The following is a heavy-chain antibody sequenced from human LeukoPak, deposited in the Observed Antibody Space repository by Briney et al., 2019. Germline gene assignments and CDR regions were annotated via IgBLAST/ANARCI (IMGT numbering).Heavy chain of an antibody. D-gene: IGHD6-13*01. J-gene: IGHJ4*02. Sequence: PGGSLRLSCAASGFSCSNYWMSWVRQAPGKGLEWVASISENGRAKPYVASVRGRFTISRDNTKNSLYLQMNSLRVEDTAVYYCARGGAAAARKRGIDYWGQGTLVTVSS. V-gene: IGHV3-7*01. CDR2: ISENGRAK. CDR1: GFSCSNYW. CDR3: ARGGAAAARKRGIDY.